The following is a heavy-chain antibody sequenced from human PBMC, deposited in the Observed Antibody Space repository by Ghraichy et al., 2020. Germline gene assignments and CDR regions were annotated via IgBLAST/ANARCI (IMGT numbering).Heavy chain of an antibody. Sequence: SQTLSLTCTVSGGSISSYYWSWIRQPPGKGLEWIGYIYYSGSTNYNPSLKSRVTISVDTSKNQFSLKLSSVTAADTAVYYCARGHQTIFGVGGYYYGMDVWGQGTTVTVSS. CDR3: ARGHQTIFGVGGYYYGMDV. D-gene: IGHD3-3*01. CDR1: GGSISSYY. J-gene: IGHJ6*02. CDR2: IYYSGST. V-gene: IGHV4-59*01.